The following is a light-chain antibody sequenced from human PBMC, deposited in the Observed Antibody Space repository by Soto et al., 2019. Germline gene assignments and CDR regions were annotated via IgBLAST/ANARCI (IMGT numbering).Light chain of an antibody. CDR2: TAS. V-gene: IGKV1-5*03. J-gene: IGKJ2*01. CDR3: QQYNHYPYI. CDR1: QSLDDW. Sequence: QMTQSPSTLSASVGDRVTITCRASQSLDDWLAWYQQKPGKAPQVLIYTASTLKSGVPSRFSGSGSGTEFTLTISSLQPDDFATYYGQQYNHYPYIFGQGTKLEIK.